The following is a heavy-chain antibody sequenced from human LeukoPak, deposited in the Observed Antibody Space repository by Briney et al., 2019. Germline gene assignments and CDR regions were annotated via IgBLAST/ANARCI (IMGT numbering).Heavy chain of an antibody. CDR3: ATLGALGAIVL. D-gene: IGHD1-26*01. V-gene: IGHV4-34*01. CDR2: INHSGST. CDR1: GVSISSYY. J-gene: IGHJ4*02. Sequence: SETLSLTCTVSGVSISSYYWSWVRQPPGKGLEWIGEINHSGSTNYNPYLKSRVTISVDTSKNQFALMLSYVTAADKAAYYCATLGALGAIVLGARGTVDSVSS.